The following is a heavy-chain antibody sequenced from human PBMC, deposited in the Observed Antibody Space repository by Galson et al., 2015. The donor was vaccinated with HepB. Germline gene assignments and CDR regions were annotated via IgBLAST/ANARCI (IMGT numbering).Heavy chain of an antibody. Sequence: SLRLSCAASGFTVSNACMSWVRQVPGKGLEWVGRLRSKTDGGATDYGAPVKGRFTISRDDSKNTLYLEMNSLKIEDTAVYYCTTVSAGRRLDYAMDVWGPGTSVTVSS. CDR3: TTVSAGRRLDYAMDV. CDR1: GFTVSNAC. D-gene: IGHD3-10*01. CDR2: LRSKTDGGAT. J-gene: IGHJ6*02. V-gene: IGHV3-15*01.